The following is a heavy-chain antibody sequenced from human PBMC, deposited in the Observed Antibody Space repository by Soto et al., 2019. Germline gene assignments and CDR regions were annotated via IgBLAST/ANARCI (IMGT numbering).Heavy chain of an antibody. Sequence: GSLRHSRAASGVTLSSNYMSWGRQGPGKGVGGGSGIYSGSSTYYADSVKGRFTISRDNSKNTLYLQMNSLRAEDTAVDYCAKGRPGLLDYWGKGTQVTVSS. J-gene: IGHJ4*02. CDR3: AKGRPGLLDY. CDR2: IYSGSST. V-gene: IGHV3-66*01. CDR1: GVTLSSNY.